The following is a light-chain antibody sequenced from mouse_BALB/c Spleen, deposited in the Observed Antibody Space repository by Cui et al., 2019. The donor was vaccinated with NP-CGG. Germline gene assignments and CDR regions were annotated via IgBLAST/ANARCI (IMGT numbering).Light chain of an antibody. Sequence: QAVVTQESALTTSPGETVTLTSRSSTGTVTTSHYANWVQEKPDHLFTGLIGGTNNRAPGVPARFSGSLIGDKAALTITGAQIEDEAIYFCALWYSNHWVFGGGTKLTVL. CDR1: TGTVTTSHY. CDR3: ALWYSNHWV. J-gene: IGLJ1*01. CDR2: GTN. V-gene: IGLV1*01.